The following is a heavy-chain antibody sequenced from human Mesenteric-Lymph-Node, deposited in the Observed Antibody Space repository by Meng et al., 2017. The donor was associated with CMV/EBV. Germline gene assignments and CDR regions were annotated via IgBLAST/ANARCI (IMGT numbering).Heavy chain of an antibody. V-gene: IGHV4-4*02. J-gene: IGHJ5*02. CDR2: IYHSGSTST. CDR1: GDSISSTNW. CDR3: AKDNRVHRSIPKVIGWFDP. D-gene: IGHD1-1*01. Sequence: SETLSLTCAVSGDSISSTNWWSWVRQPPGKGLEWIGEIYHSGSTSTNYNPSLKSRVTIAVDKSKNTLYLQMNSLRAEDTAVYYCAKDNRVHRSIPKVIGWFDPWGQGTLVTVSS.